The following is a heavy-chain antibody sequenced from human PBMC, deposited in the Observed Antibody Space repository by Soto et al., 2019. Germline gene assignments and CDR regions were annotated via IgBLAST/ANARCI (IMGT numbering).Heavy chain of an antibody. D-gene: IGHD3-22*01. CDR1: GFTFDDFA. J-gene: IGHJ3*02. CDR3: AKDDRYYDSSGALDI. V-gene: IGHV3-9*01. Sequence: EVQLVESGGGLVQPGRSLRLSCVASGFTFDDFAMHWVRQVPGKGLEWVSDISWNSGLIVYADSVKGRFTISSDNAKNSLYLQMNSLRHEDTALYYCAKDDRYYDSSGALDIWGQGTMVTVSS. CDR2: ISWNSGLI.